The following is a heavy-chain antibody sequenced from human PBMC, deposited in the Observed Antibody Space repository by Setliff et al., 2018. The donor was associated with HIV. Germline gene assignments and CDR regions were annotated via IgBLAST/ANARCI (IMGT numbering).Heavy chain of an antibody. J-gene: IGHJ3*02. CDR3: ARVVYNSSGYYYLGAFDI. D-gene: IGHD3-22*01. V-gene: IGHV4-38-2*01. Sequence: SETLSLTCAVSGYSISSGYYWGWIRQPPGKGLEWIGSIHHGGSTYNSPSLKSRVTISLEPSKNQFSLKLSSVTAADTAVYYCARVVYNSSGYYYLGAFDIWGQGTMVTVSS. CDR2: IHHGGST. CDR1: GYSISSGYY.